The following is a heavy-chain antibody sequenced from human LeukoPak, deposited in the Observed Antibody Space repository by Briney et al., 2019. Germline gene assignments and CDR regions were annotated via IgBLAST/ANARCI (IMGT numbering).Heavy chain of an antibody. J-gene: IGHJ5*02. D-gene: IGHD3-10*01. CDR1: GGSISSSSYY. V-gene: IGHV4-39*07. Sequence: SETLSLTCTVSGGSISSSSYYWGWIRQPPGKGLEWIGSIYYSGSTYYNPSLKSRVTISVDTSKNQFSLKLSSVTAADTAVYYCARLMVRGPRAWFDPWGQGTLVTVSS. CDR3: ARLMVRGPRAWFDP. CDR2: IYYSGST.